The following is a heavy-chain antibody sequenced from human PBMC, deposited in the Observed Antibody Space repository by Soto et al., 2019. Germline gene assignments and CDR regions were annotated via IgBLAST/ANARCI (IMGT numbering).Heavy chain of an antibody. CDR1: GFTFSNYA. D-gene: IGHD3-9*01. CDR2: ISKDGSNK. CDR3: AKETGPQGGFDY. Sequence: LRLSCAASGFTFSNYAMHWVRQAPGKGLEWVAVISKDGSNKYYGDFVKGRFTISRDSSKNTLYLQMNSLRDEDTAVYYCAKETGPQGGFDYWGQGTLVTVPQ. V-gene: IGHV3-30*18. J-gene: IGHJ4*02.